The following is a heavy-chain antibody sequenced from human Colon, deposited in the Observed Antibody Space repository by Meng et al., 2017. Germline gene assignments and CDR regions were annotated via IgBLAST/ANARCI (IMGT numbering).Heavy chain of an antibody. V-gene: IGHV3-23*01. CDR2: INISGGT. CDR3: AIMGVLAAAGTLDY. Sequence: GESLKISCAASGFSFSNFAMNWVRQAPGKGLEWVSVINISGGTTYADSVKGRFTMFRDNSKNTLYLQMTSLRAEDTALYYCAIMGVLAAAGTLDYWGQGTLVTVSS. J-gene: IGHJ4*02. CDR1: GFSFSNFA. D-gene: IGHD6-13*01.